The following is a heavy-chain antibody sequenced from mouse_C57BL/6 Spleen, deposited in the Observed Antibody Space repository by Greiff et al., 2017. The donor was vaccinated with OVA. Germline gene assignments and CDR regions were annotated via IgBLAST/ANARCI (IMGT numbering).Heavy chain of an antibody. CDR3: ARHEKAKAYSNYHFDY. D-gene: IGHD2-5*01. Sequence: QVQLKQSGAELVKPGASVKLSCKASGYTFTEYTIHWVKQRSGQGLEWIGWFYPGSGSIKYNEKFKDKATLTADKSSSTVYMELSRLTSEDSAVYFCARHEKAKAYSNYHFDYWGQGTTLTVSS. J-gene: IGHJ2*01. CDR2: FYPGSGSI. V-gene: IGHV1-62-2*01. CDR1: GYTFTEYT.